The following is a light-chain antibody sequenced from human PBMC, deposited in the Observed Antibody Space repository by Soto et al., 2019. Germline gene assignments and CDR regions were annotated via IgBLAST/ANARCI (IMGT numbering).Light chain of an antibody. CDR1: QSIRIW. J-gene: IGKJ1*01. Sequence: DIQMTQSPSTLSASVGDRVTITCRASQSIRIWLAWYQQKPGKAPKVLIWDASSLQGGVPSRFSGSGSGTEFTLTISSLQPDDFATYYCQQYNNYATWTFGQGIKVEIK. V-gene: IGKV1-5*01. CDR2: DAS. CDR3: QQYNNYATWT.